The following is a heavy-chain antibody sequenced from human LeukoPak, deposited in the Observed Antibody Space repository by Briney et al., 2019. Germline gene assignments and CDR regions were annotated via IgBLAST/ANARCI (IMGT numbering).Heavy chain of an antibody. D-gene: IGHD3-10*01. CDR3: ARAGSYFPDY. Sequence: GGSLRLSCAASGFTFNNYSMNWVRQAPGKGLEWVSYINRRSSYIYYADSVKGRFTISRDNAKYSLYLQMSSLRAEDTAVYYCARAGSYFPDYWGQGTLVTVSS. CDR2: INRRSSYI. J-gene: IGHJ4*02. V-gene: IGHV3-21*05. CDR1: GFTFNNYS.